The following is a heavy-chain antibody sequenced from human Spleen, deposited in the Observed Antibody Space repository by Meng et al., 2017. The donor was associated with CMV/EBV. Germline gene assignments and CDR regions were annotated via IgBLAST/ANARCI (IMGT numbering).Heavy chain of an antibody. CDR1: GFTFDDYA. CDR3: ARVWSEISPHYYGMDV. J-gene: IGHJ6*02. CDR2: ISWNSGSI. V-gene: IGHV3-9*01. D-gene: IGHD2/OR15-2a*01. Sequence: SLKISCAASGFTFDDYAMHWVRQAPGKGLEWVSGISWNSGSIGYADSVKGRFSISRDNAKKSVYLQMNSLSADDTAVYYCARVWSEISPHYYGMDVWGQGTTVTVSS.